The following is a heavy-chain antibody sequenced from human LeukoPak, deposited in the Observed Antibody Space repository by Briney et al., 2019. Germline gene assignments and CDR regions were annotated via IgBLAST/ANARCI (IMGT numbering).Heavy chain of an antibody. CDR1: GFTFSSYA. CDR2: ISGSGGST. Sequence: GGSLRLSCAASGFTFSSYAMSWVRQAPGKGLEWVSAISGSGGSTYYADSVKGRFTISRDNSKNTLQLQMNGLRAEDTAVYYCAKPRLHSDWSNWGQGTLVTVSS. CDR3: AKPRLHSDWSN. J-gene: IGHJ4*02. V-gene: IGHV3-23*01. D-gene: IGHD3-9*01.